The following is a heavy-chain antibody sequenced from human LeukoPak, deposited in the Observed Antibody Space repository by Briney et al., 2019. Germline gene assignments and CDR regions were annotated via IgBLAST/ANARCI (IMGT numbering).Heavy chain of an antibody. D-gene: IGHD6-13*01. CDR3: ARSSSSWDLFDY. J-gene: IGHJ4*02. Sequence: ASVKVFCKASGYTFTSYYMHWVRQAPGQGLEWMGIINPSGGSTSYAQKFQGRVTMTRDTSTSTVYMELSSLRSEDTAVYYCARSSSSWDLFDYWGQGTLVTVSS. CDR1: GYTFTSYY. CDR2: INPSGGST. V-gene: IGHV1-46*01.